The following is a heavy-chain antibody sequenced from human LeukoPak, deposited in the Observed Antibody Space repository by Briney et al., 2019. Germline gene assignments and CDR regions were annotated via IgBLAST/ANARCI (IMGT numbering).Heavy chain of an antibody. J-gene: IGHJ4*02. V-gene: IGHV3-53*01. Sequence: GSLRLSCAASGFSVSSHLMTWVRQAPGKGLEWVSVIYRGGNTYYTDSVKGRFTISRDNSKNMVYLQMNRLRAEDTAFYYCARVGSGYYSPLDYWGQGNLVTVAS. D-gene: IGHD3-22*01. CDR2: IYRGGNT. CDR1: GFSVSSHL. CDR3: ARVGSGYYSPLDY.